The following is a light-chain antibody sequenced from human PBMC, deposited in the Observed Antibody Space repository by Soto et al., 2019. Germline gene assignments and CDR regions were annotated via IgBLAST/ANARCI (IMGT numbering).Light chain of an antibody. CDR1: SSDVGGYDY. J-gene: IGLJ2*01. CDR3: SSYAGSNTDVV. Sequence: QSALTQPPSASGSPGQSVTISCTGTSSDVGGYDYVSWYQQHPGKAPKLMIYEVTKRASGVPDRFSGSKSGNTASLTVSGLQAEDVADYYCSSYAGSNTDVVFGGGTKLTVL. V-gene: IGLV2-8*01. CDR2: EVT.